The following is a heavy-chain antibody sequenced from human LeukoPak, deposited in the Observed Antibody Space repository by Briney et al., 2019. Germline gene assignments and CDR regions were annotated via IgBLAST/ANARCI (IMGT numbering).Heavy chain of an antibody. Sequence: ASVKVSCKASGYTFTSYYMHWVRQAPGQGLEWMGWINPNSGDTNYAQKFQGRVTMTRDTSISTAYMELNSLRSDDTAMYYCARGYYYFDYWGQGTLVTVSS. CDR1: GYTFTSYY. V-gene: IGHV1-2*02. CDR2: INPNSGDT. J-gene: IGHJ4*02. CDR3: ARGYYYFDY. D-gene: IGHD2-15*01.